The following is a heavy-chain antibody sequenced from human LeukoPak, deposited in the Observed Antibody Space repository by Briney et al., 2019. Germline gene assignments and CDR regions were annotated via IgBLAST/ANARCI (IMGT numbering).Heavy chain of an antibody. Sequence: GGSLRLSCAASGFTFSSYTLSWVRQAPGRGLEWVSTISGGGDYTSYADSVKGRFTISRDNSKNTLYLQMNGLRVEDSALYYCAKRRFLESTPYYFDYWGPGTLVTISS. CDR3: AKRRFLESTPYYFDY. CDR1: GFTFSSYT. V-gene: IGHV3-23*01. D-gene: IGHD3-3*01. CDR2: ISGGGDYT. J-gene: IGHJ4*02.